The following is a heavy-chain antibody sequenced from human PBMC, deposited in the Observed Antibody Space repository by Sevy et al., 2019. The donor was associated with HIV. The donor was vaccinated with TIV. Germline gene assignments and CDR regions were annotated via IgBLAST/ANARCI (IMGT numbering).Heavy chain of an antibody. Sequence: GGSLRLSCAASGFTFNSYEMNWVRQAPGKGLEWVSYISSSGSTIYYADSVKGRFTISRDNAKNSLYLQMNSLRAEDTAVYYCARDGEMATIYFDYWGQGTLVTVSS. D-gene: IGHD5-12*01. CDR1: GFTFNSYE. CDR2: ISSSGSTI. J-gene: IGHJ4*02. CDR3: ARDGEMATIYFDY. V-gene: IGHV3-48*03.